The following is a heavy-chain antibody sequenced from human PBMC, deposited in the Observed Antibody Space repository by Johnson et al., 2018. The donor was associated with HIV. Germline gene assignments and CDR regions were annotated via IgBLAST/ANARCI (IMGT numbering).Heavy chain of an antibody. D-gene: IGHD1-14*01. J-gene: IGHJ3*02. CDR2: IRRKAYGGTT. CDR3: TTGDSRTSAFDI. V-gene: IGHV3-49*04. CDR1: GFTFGDYA. Sequence: VQLVESGGGLVQPGRSLRLSCTASGFTFGDYAMSWVRQAPGKGLEWVGVIRRKAYGGTTEYAAAVKGRFTISRDDTKSIAYLQMNSLKTEDTAVYYCTTGDSRTSAFDIWGQGTMVTVSS.